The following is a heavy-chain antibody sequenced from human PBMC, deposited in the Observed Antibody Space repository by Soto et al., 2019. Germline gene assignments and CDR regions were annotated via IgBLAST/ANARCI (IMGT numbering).Heavy chain of an antibody. V-gene: IGHV3-15*01. CDR3: TTEAWIRELELDYFDY. CDR2: INSQSDGGTA. Sequence: GGSLRLSCAASGFTFSNAWMSWVRQAPGKGLEWVGRINSQSDGGTADYAAPVKGRFTISRDDSKNTLYLQMNNLKTDDTAVYYCTTEAWIRELELDYFDYWGQGTLVTVSS. D-gene: IGHD1-1*01. J-gene: IGHJ4*02. CDR1: GFTFSNAW.